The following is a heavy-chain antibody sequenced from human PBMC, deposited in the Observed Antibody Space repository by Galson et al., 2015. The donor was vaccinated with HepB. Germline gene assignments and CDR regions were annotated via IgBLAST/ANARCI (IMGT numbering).Heavy chain of an antibody. CDR1: GYIFTNND. D-gene: IGHD3-3*01. V-gene: IGHV1-3*01. CDR3: ARATTFWYFDN. CDR2: IVAATGNT. J-gene: IGHJ4*02. Sequence: SVKVSCKASGYIFTNNDIHWVRQAPGQRLEWMGWIVAATGNTRSSQNFQGRLSITRDTSASTIYMELRGLKSEDTAIYYCARATTFWYFDNWGQGSLVTVSS.